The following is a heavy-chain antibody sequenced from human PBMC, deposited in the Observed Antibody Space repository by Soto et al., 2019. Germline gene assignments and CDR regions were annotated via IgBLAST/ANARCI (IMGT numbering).Heavy chain of an antibody. D-gene: IGHD2-15*01. CDR1: GYTFTSYG. CDR3: ARDNYCSGGSCYVLYFQH. J-gene: IGHJ1*01. CDR2: ISGYNGNT. Sequence: QVQLVQSGAEVKKPGASVKVSCKASGYTFTSYGISWVRQAPGQGLEWMGWISGYNGNTNYAQKLQGRVTMTTDTSTSKAYMELRNLRSDDTAVYYCARDNYCSGGSCYVLYFQHWGQGTLVTVSS. V-gene: IGHV1-18*01.